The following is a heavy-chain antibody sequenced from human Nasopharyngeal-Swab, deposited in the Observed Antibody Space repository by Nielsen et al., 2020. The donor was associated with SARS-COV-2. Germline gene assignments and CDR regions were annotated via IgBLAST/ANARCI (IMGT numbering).Heavy chain of an antibody. CDR2: ISSSSSYT. V-gene: IGHV3-11*05. CDR3: ARGTATGWFDP. D-gene: IGHD4-17*01. J-gene: IGHJ5*02. Sequence: GGSLRLSCAASGFTFSDYYMSWVRQAPGKGLEWVSYISSSSSYTNYADSVKGRFTISRDNAKNSLYLQMNSLRAEDTAMYYCARGTATGWFDPWGQGTLVTVSS. CDR1: GFTFSDYY.